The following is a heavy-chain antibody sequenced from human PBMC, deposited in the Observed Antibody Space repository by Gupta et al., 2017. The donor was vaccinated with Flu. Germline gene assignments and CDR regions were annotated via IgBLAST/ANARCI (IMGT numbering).Heavy chain of an antibody. CDR2: ISAYKGNT. Sequence: QIRLVQSGPEVKKPGASVKVSCKASGDIFTTYGVTWVRQAPGQGLEWMGWISAYKGNTKYAQKFQGRVTMTSDTSTSTAYMELRSLRSDDTAVYYCARDDEGVLDVWGQGTTVTASS. V-gene: IGHV1-18*01. J-gene: IGHJ6*02. D-gene: IGHD3-16*01. CDR3: ARDDEGVLDV. CDR1: GDIFTTYG.